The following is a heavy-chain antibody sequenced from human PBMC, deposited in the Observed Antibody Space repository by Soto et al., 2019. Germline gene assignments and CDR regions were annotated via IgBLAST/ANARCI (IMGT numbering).Heavy chain of an antibody. CDR2: ISNDENIK. Sequence: QVQLVESGGGLVQPGGALGISRGTAGFNFGNFGMQWVRQGPGKGLEWVTVISNDENIKEDSVGGRFAVARDNAKNTLYLQLTSLRDEDTAMYYCARGLRGVLDYWGQGTLVTVSS. V-gene: IGHV3-30*12. CDR1: GFNFGNFG. CDR3: ARGLRGVLDY. D-gene: IGHD5-12*01. J-gene: IGHJ4*02.